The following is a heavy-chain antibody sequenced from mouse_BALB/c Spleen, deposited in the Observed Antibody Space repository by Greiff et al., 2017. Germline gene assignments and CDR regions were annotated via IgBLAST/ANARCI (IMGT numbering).Heavy chain of an antibody. Sequence: VQLHQSGAELAKPGASVKMSCKASGYTFTSYWMHWVKQRPGQGLEWIGYINPSTGYTEYNQKFKDQATLTADKSSSTAYMQLSSLTSEDAAVYYCARGEWGDTRAYWGQGTRVTVSA. J-gene: IGHJ3*01. V-gene: IGHV1-7*01. CDR1: GYTFTSYW. D-gene: IGHD2-13*01. CDR3: ARGEWGDTRAY. CDR2: INPSTGYT.